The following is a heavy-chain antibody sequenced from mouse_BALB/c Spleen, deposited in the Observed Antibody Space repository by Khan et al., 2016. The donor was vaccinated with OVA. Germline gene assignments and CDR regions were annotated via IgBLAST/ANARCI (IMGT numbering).Heavy chain of an antibody. V-gene: IGHV1-7*01. D-gene: IGHD2-14*01. CDR3: TRVGTTRGWFAY. CDR1: GYTFTTYW. Sequence: QVQLKESGAELAKPGASVKMSCKASGYTFTTYWMHWVKQRPGQGLEWIGYINPSTGYTEYNQKFKDKATLTADKSSSTAYMQLSSLTSEDSAVYYCTRVGTTRGWFAYWGQGTLVTVSA. CDR2: INPSTGYT. J-gene: IGHJ3*01.